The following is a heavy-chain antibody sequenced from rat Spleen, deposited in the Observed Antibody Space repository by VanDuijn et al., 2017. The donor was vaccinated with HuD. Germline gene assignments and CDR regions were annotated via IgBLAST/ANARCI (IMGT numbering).Heavy chain of an antibody. V-gene: IGHV3-3*01. D-gene: IGHD1-1*01. J-gene: IGHJ1*01. CDR1: VYSITSSYR. CDR3: ARWDYYSPRWYFDF. Sequence: QLQESGPGLVKPSQSLSLTCSVTVYSITSSYRWNWIRKFPGNKLEWMGYINGAGSTNYNPSLKSRISINRDTSKNQFFLQVNSVTTEDTATYFCARWDYYSPRWYFDFWGPGTMVTVSS. CDR2: INGAGST.